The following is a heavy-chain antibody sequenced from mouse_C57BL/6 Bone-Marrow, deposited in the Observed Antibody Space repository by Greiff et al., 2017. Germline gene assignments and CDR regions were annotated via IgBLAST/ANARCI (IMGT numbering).Heavy chain of an antibody. CDR3: ARSRLRREFAY. CDR1: GYTFTSYG. CDR2: IYPSSGST. V-gene: IGHV1-81*01. D-gene: IGHD2-4*01. J-gene: IGHJ3*01. Sequence: QVQLKQSGAELARPGASVKLSCKASGYTFTSYGISWVKQRTGQGLEWIGEIYPSSGSTYYNEKFKGKATLTADKSSSTAYMELRRLTSEDSAVYVCARSRLRREFAYWGQGTLVTVSA.